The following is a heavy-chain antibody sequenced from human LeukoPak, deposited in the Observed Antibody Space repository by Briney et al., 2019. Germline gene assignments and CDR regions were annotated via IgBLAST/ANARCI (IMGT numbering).Heavy chain of an antibody. CDR1: GFTFSSYS. D-gene: IGHD3-22*01. CDR2: ISGSGGST. CDR3: AKDYYDSSGYYYVGEDY. V-gene: IGHV3-23*01. J-gene: IGHJ4*02. Sequence: GGSLRLSCAASGFTFSSYSMSWVRQAPGKGLEWVSAISGSGGSTYYADSVKGRFTISRDNSKNTLYLQMNSLRAEDTAVYYCAKDYYDSSGYYYVGEDYWGQGTLVTVSS.